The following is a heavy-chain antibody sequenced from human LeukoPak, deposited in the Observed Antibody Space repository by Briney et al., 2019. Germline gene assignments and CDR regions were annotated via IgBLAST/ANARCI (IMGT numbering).Heavy chain of an antibody. CDR2: ITGGGRTT. CDR3: AKAYGSVINSCDY. Sequence: GGSLRLSCAASGFTFSSYGMFWVRQAPGKGLEWVSTITGGGRTTYYADSVKGRFSISRDNSKNTLYLQMNSLRAEDTAVYLCAKAYGSVINSCDYWGEGTLVSVSS. D-gene: IGHD3-10*01. CDR1: GFTFSSYG. V-gene: IGHV3-23*01. J-gene: IGHJ4*02.